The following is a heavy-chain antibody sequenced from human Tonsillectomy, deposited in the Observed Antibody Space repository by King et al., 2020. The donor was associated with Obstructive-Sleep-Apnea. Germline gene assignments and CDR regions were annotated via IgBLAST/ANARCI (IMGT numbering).Heavy chain of an antibody. CDR1: GYTFTSYW. CDR3: ARRGGYCTNGVCYGTYFDY. V-gene: IGHV5-51*01. D-gene: IGHD2-8*01. Sequence: QLVQSGAEVKKPGESLKISCKASGYTFTSYWIGWVRQMPGKGLEWMGIIYPGDSDTRYNPSFQGQVTISADKSISTAYLQWRSLKASDTAMYYCARRGGYCTNGVCYGTYFDYWGQGTLVTVSS. J-gene: IGHJ4*02. CDR2: IYPGDSDT.